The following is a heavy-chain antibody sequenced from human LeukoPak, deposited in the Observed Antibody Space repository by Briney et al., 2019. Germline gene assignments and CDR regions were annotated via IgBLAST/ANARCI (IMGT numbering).Heavy chain of an antibody. CDR1: GFTFSSYG. CDR2: ISYDGSNK. Sequence: GGSPRLSCAASGFTFSSYGMHWVRQAPGKGLEWVAVISYDGSNKYYADSVKGRFTISRDNSKNTLYLQMNSPRAEDTAVYYCAKELTSRGYYDSSGPPGDYWGQGTLVTVSS. V-gene: IGHV3-30*18. D-gene: IGHD3-22*01. J-gene: IGHJ4*02. CDR3: AKELTSRGYYDSSGPPGDY.